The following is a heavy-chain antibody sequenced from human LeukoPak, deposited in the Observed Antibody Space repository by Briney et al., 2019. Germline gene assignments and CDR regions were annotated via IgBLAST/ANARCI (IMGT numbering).Heavy chain of an antibody. CDR2: ISAYNGNT. J-gene: IGHJ4*02. V-gene: IGHV1-18*01. CDR1: GYTFTSYG. Sequence: SVKVSCKASGYTFTSYGISWVRQAPGQGLEWMGWISAYNGNTNYAQKLQGRVTMTTDTSTSTAYMELRSLRSDDTAVYYCARNEDSVVPAAIDYWGQGTLVTVSS. D-gene: IGHD2-2*01. CDR3: ARNEDSVVPAAIDY.